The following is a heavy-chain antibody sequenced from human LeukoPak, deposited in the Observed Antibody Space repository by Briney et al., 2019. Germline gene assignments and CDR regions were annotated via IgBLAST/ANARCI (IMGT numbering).Heavy chain of an antibody. CDR1: GFTFSHYA. J-gene: IGHJ3*02. CDR2: ISSNGGST. V-gene: IGHV3-64*01. D-gene: IGHD2-2*01. CDR3: ARDSLTVSVGAFDI. Sequence: GGSLRLSCAASGFTFSHYAMHWVRQAPGKGLEYVSAISSNGGSTYYANSVKGRFTISRDNSKNTLYLQMGSLRAEDMGVYYCARDSLTVSVGAFDIWGQGTMVIVSS.